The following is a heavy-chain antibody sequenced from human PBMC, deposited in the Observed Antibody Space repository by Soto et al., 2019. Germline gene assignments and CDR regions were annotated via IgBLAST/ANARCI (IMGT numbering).Heavy chain of an antibody. CDR1: GYTFTSYG. D-gene: IGHD4-17*01. CDR2: ISAYNGNT. Sequence: ASVKVSCKASGYTFTSYGISWVRQAPGQGLEWMGWISAYNGNTNYAQKLQGRVTMTTDTSTSTAYMELRSLRSDDTAVYYCARGLLYGDYVNYYYYYYMDVWGKGTTVTVSS. V-gene: IGHV1-18*01. CDR3: ARGLLYGDYVNYYYYYYMDV. J-gene: IGHJ6*03.